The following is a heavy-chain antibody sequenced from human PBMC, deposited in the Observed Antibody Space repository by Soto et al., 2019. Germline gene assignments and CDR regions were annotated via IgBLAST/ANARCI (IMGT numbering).Heavy chain of an antibody. J-gene: IGHJ4*02. Sequence: QVQLVESGGGVVQPGRSLRLSCAASGFTFSSYGMHWVRQAPGKGLEWVAVISYDGSNKYYADSVKGRFTISRDNSKNTRYLQMNSLRAEDTAVYYCAKDRGYSYGSALDYWGQGTLVTVSS. D-gene: IGHD5-18*01. V-gene: IGHV3-30*18. CDR3: AKDRGYSYGSALDY. CDR1: GFTFSSYG. CDR2: ISYDGSNK.